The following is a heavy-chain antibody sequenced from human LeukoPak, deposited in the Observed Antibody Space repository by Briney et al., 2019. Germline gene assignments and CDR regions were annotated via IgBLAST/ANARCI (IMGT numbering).Heavy chain of an antibody. CDR3: ARGRGIYGSGSYYHYDY. V-gene: IGHV1-2*04. J-gene: IGHJ4*02. D-gene: IGHD3-10*01. CDR1: GYTFTGCY. Sequence: ASVKVSCKASGYTFTGCYMHWVRQAPGQGLEWMGRINPNSGGTNYAQKFQGWVTMTRDTSISTAYMELSRLRSDDTAVYYCARGRGIYGSGSYYHYDYWGQGTLVTVSS. CDR2: INPNSGGT.